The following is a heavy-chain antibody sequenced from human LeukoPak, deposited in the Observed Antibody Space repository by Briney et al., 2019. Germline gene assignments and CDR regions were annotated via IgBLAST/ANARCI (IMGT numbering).Heavy chain of an antibody. D-gene: IGHD3-22*01. CDR2: INPSGGST. CDR3: ARGGDSSVGIDY. V-gene: IGHV1-46*01. Sequence: GASVKVSCKASGYTFTSFYIHWVRQAPGQGFEWMGIINPSGGSTSYAQKFQGRVTMTRDMSTSTVYMEPSSLRSEDTAVYYCARGGDSSVGIDYWGQGTLVTVSS. J-gene: IGHJ4*02. CDR1: GYTFTSFY.